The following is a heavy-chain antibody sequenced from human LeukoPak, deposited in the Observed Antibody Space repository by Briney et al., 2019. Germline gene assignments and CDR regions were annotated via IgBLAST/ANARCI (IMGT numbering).Heavy chain of an antibody. CDR3: ARRGLRSHSGKSYYGMDV. Sequence: GGSLRLSCAASGFTFSSYWMSWVRQAPGKGLEWVANIKHDGSEKYYVDSVKGRFTISRDNADNSLYLQMDSLRVEDTAVYYCARRGLRSHSGKSYYGMDVWGQGTTVTVSS. V-gene: IGHV3-7*01. D-gene: IGHD3-3*01. CDR2: IKHDGSEK. CDR1: GFTFSSYW. J-gene: IGHJ6*02.